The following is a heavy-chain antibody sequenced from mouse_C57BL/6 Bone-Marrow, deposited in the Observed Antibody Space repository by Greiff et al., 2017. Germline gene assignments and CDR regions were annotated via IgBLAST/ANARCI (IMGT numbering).Heavy chain of an antibody. D-gene: IGHD2-4*01. CDR2: VNPNYGTT. J-gene: IGHJ4*01. V-gene: IGHV1-39*01. Sequence: VQLQQSGPELVKPGASVKISCKASGYSFTDYNMNWVKQSNGKGREWIGVVNPNYGTTSYNQKFKGKATLTVDQSSSTAYMQLNSLTSEDSAVYYCARGYDYDYAMDYWGQGTSVTVSS. CDR3: ARGYDYDYAMDY. CDR1: GYSFTDYN.